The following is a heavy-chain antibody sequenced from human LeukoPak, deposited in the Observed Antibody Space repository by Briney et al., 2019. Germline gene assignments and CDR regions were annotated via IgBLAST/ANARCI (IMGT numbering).Heavy chain of an antibody. Sequence: ASVRVSCKVTGYTLSELSMHWVRQAPGKGLEWMGSYDPKEGERVNAQKFQGRVTMTEDTSTDTAYMELSSLRSEDTAVYYCATQYDYDRSAYYLRAFDVWGQGTMVTVSS. CDR2: YDPKEGER. CDR1: GYTLSELS. CDR3: ATQYDYDRSAYYLRAFDV. J-gene: IGHJ3*01. V-gene: IGHV1-24*01. D-gene: IGHD3-22*01.